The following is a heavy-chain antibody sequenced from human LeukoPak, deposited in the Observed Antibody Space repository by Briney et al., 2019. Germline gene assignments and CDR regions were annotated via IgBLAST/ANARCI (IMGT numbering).Heavy chain of an antibody. CDR2: INPNSGGT. CDR3: ARDLSVAVAGMGDWFDP. CDR1: GYTFTGYY. J-gene: IGHJ5*02. D-gene: IGHD6-19*01. Sequence: GASVKVSCKASGYTFTGYYMHWVRQAPGQGLERMGWINPNSGGTNYAQKFQGWVTMTRDTSISTAYMELSRLRSDDTAAYYCARDLSVAVAGMGDWFDPWGQGTLVTVSS. V-gene: IGHV1-2*04.